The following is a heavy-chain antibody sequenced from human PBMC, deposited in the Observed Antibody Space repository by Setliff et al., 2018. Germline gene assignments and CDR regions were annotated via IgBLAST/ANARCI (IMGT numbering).Heavy chain of an antibody. J-gene: IGHJ4*02. CDR2: IYSSGRT. Sequence: SETLSLTCTVSGGSISSYYWIWIRQPPGKGLEWIGYIYSSGRTNYNPSLKSRVTISVDTSKNQFSLNLNSVTAADTAVYYCARYRNYFDSSGQTQYYFDYWGQGTLVTVSS. V-gene: IGHV4-59*01. CDR3: ARYRNYFDSSGQTQYYFDY. D-gene: IGHD3-22*01. CDR1: GGSISSYY.